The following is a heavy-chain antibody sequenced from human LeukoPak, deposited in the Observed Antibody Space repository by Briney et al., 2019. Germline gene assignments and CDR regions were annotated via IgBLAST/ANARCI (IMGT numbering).Heavy chain of an antibody. CDR3: ARNRGGYSYGLDYYYYMDV. V-gene: IGHV1-69*05. D-gene: IGHD5-18*01. Sequence: SVKVSCKASGGTFSSYAISWVRQAPGQGLEWMGGIIPIFGTANYAQKFQGRVTITTDESMSTAYMELSSLRSEDTAVYYCARNRGGYSYGLDYYYYMDVWGKGTTVTVSS. J-gene: IGHJ6*03. CDR2: IIPIFGTA. CDR1: GGTFSSYA.